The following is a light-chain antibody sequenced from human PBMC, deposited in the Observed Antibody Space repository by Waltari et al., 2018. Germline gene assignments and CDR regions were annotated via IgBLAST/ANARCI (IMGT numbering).Light chain of an antibody. CDR1: QGISSY. V-gene: IGKV1-8*01. Sequence: AIRMTQSPSSLSASTGDRVTITCRASQGISSYLAWYQQKPGKAPKLLIYAASTLQSGVPSRFSGSGSGTDFTLTISCLQSEDFATYYCQQYYSYPPLTFGGVTKVEIK. CDR3: QQYYSYPPLT. J-gene: IGKJ4*01. CDR2: AAS.